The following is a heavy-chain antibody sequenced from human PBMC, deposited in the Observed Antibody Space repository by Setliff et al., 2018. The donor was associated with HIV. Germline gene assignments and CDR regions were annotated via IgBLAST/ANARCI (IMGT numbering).Heavy chain of an antibody. CDR2: INGDGSST. Sequence: GGSLRLSCAASGFTFSNYWMHWVRQPPGKGLVWVSRINGDGSSTSYADSVKGRFTISRDNAKNSLYLQMNSLRAEDTAVYYCARVNSGGYNYKSFFDSWGQGTLVTVSS. CDR3: ARVNSGGYNYKSFFDS. J-gene: IGHJ4*02. CDR1: GFTFSNYW. V-gene: IGHV3-74*01. D-gene: IGHD5-12*01.